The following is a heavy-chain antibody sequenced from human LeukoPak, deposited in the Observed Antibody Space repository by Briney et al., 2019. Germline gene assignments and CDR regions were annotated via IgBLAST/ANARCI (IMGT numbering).Heavy chain of an antibody. Sequence: GESLKISCKGSGYSFTSFWIGWVRQMPGKGLEWMGIIYPDDSDTRYSPSFQGQVTISVDKSISTAYLQWNSLKASDTAMYYCARRGLERAIDYWGQGTLVTVSS. V-gene: IGHV5-51*01. D-gene: IGHD1-1*01. CDR2: IYPDDSDT. J-gene: IGHJ4*02. CDR3: ARRGLERAIDY. CDR1: GYSFTSFW.